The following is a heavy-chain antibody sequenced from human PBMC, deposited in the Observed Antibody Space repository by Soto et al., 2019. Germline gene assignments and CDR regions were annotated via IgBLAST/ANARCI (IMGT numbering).Heavy chain of an antibody. CDR3: AHRTFNAFDV. J-gene: IGHJ3*01. CDR2: LYWNDDK. Sequence: KESGPTLVKPTQTLTLTCTFSGFSLTTRGVGVGWIRRPPGKALKWLALLYWNDDKRYSPSLKGRLTITKDTSRNQVVLTVTNMDPVDTATYYCAHRTFNAFDVWGQGTMVTVSS. V-gene: IGHV2-5*01. CDR1: GFSLTTRGVG.